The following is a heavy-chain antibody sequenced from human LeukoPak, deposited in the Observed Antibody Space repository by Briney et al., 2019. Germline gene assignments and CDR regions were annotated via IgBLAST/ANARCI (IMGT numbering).Heavy chain of an antibody. Sequence: PSETLSLTCAVYGGSFSGYYWSWIRQPPGKGLEWIGEINHSGSTNYNPSLKSRVTISVDTSKNQFSLKLSSVTAADTAVYYCARAGWYNAFDIWGQGTMVTVSS. CDR1: GGSFSGYY. CDR2: INHSGST. D-gene: IGHD6-19*01. CDR3: ARAGWYNAFDI. V-gene: IGHV4-34*01. J-gene: IGHJ3*02.